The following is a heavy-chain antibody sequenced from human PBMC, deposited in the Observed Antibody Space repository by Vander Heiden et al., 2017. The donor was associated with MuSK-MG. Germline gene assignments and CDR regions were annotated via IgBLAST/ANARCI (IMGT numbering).Heavy chain of an antibody. Sequence: QVQLVPSGAEVKKPGSSVKVSCKASGGTFSSYAISWVRQAPGQGLEWMGGIIPIFGTANYAKKFQGRVTITADESTSTAYMELSSLRSEDTAVYYCARRAYCGGDCSAYYYYYYMDVWGKGTTVTVSS. CDR3: ARRAYCGGDCSAYYYYYYMDV. CDR1: GGTFSSYA. D-gene: IGHD2-21*01. CDR2: IIPIFGTA. V-gene: IGHV1-69*01. J-gene: IGHJ6*03.